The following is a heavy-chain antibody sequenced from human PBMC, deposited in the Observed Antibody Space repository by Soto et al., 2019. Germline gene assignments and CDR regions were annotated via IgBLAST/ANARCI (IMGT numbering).Heavy chain of an antibody. Sequence: QVQVVQSGAEVKGPGSSVKVSCKASGGTLSNTAFSWVRQAPGQGLEWMGGIIPVFGMVNYAHNFQGRVMITADESMGTTYLELSSLRSEDTAVYYCARGLIVVAGSSAYYGMDVWGQGTTVTVSS. CDR1: GGTLSNTA. CDR2: IIPVFGMV. D-gene: IGHD6-19*01. J-gene: IGHJ6*02. V-gene: IGHV1-69*01. CDR3: ARGLIVVAGSSAYYGMDV.